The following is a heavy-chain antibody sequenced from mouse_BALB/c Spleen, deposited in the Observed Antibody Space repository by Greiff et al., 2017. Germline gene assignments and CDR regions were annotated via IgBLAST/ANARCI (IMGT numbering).Heavy chain of an antibody. CDR1: GYSITSDYA. CDR2: ISYSGST. V-gene: IGHV3-2*02. J-gene: IGHJ4*01. CDR3: AREGDYYAMDY. Sequence: EVHLVESGPGLVKPSQSLSLTCTVTGYSITSDYAWNWIRQFPGNKLELMGYISYSGSTSYNPSLKSRISITRDTSKNQFFLQVNSVTTEDTATYYCAREGDYYAMDYWGQGTSVTVSS.